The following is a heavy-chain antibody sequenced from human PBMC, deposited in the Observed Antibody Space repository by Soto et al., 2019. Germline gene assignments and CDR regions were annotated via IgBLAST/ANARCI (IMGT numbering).Heavy chain of an antibody. CDR2: INDSGSA. CDR1: GGSFSWYF. D-gene: IGHD3-3*01. V-gene: IGHV4-34*01. CDR3: ARARVAYFFDY. Sequence: SSETLSLTCAVSGGSFSWYFWSWIRQSPGKGLAWIGEINDSGSAKYTPSLKSRVTISLDTSKNQFSLTLRSVTAADTAVYYCARARVAYFFDYWGHGTLVTVSS. J-gene: IGHJ4*01.